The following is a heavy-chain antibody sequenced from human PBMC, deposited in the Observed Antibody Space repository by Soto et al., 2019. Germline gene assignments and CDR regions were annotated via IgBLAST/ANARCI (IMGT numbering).Heavy chain of an antibody. CDR3: AATYSGYDYPYYYYGMDV. CDR2: IVVGSGNT. J-gene: IGHJ6*02. V-gene: IGHV1-58*01. CDR1: GFTFTSSA. D-gene: IGHD5-12*01. Sequence: GASVKVSCKASGFTFTSSAVQWVRQALGQRLEWIGWIVVGSGNTNYAQKFQERVTITRDMSTSTAYMELSSLRSEDTAVYYCAATYSGYDYPYYYYGMDVWGQGTTVTVSS.